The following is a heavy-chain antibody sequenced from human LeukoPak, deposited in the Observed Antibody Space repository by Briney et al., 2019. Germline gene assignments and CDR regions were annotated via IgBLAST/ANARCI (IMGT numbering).Heavy chain of an antibody. CDR1: GFTFSTYG. V-gene: IGHV3-30*18. D-gene: IGHD3-10*01. J-gene: IGHJ4*02. CDR2: ISSDGSNK. Sequence: GRSLRLSCAASGFTFSTYGMHWVRQAPGKGLEWVALISSDGSNKYYADSVKGRFTISRDNSKNTLYLQMNSLRAEDTAVYYCAKDFYYGSGSDWGQGTLVTVSS. CDR3: AKDFYYGSGSD.